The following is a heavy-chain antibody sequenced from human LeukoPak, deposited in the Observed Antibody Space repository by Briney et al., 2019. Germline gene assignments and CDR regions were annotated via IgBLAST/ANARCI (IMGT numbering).Heavy chain of an antibody. CDR3: ARPTDYTNPFDY. J-gene: IGHJ4*02. Sequence: GESLKISCQTSGYNFPIYWIGWVRQVPGKGLEWLGIIYPDDSDTRYNPSFQGQVTISVDKSVNTAYLQWRSLKASDTAIYYWARPTDYTNPFDYWGQGTLVTVSS. V-gene: IGHV5-51*01. CDR2: IYPDDSDT. D-gene: IGHD4-11*01. CDR1: GYNFPIYW.